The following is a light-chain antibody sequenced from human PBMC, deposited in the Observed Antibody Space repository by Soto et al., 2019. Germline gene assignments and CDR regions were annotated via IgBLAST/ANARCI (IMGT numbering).Light chain of an antibody. CDR1: ETVRTN. CDR3: QQYYNWPPYT. V-gene: IGKV3-15*01. Sequence: VMTQSPATLSVSPGERVTLSCRASETVRTNLAWFQQKPGQTPRLLIFGASTRATGIPTRFTGSGSETEFTLTVGSLQSEDLAVYYCQQYYNWPPYTFGQGTKLEIK. J-gene: IGKJ2*01. CDR2: GAS.